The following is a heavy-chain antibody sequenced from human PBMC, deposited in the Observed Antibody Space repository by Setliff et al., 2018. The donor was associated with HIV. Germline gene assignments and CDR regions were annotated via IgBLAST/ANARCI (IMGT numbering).Heavy chain of an antibody. CDR3: ARGAGGYCSGGSCRGPCDY. Sequence: SCAASGFTFSTHAMHWVRQAPGKGLEWVAVISYDGSDKYYAESVKGRLTISRDNSKNTLYVQMNSLRDEDTAVYYCARGAGGYCSGGSCRGPCDYWGQGTLVTVSS. J-gene: IGHJ4*02. D-gene: IGHD2-15*01. CDR1: GFTFSTHA. V-gene: IGHV3-30*04. CDR2: ISYDGSDK.